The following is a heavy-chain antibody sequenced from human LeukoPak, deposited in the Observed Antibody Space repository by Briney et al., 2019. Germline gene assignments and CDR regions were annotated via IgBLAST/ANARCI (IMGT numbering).Heavy chain of an antibody. CDR2: IYSGGST. D-gene: IGHD2-2*02. CDR1: GFTFSSYW. Sequence: PGGSLRLSCAASGFTFSSYWMHWVRHAPGKGLEWVSVIYSGGSTYYADSVKGRFTISRDNSKNTLYLQMNSLRAEDTAVYYCARDVVVPAAIEYYYYGMDVWGQGTTVTVSS. J-gene: IGHJ6*02. CDR3: ARDVVVPAAIEYYYYGMDV. V-gene: IGHV3-66*01.